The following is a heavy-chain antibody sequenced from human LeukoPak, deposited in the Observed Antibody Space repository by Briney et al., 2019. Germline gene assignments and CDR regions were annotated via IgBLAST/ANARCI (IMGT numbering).Heavy chain of an antibody. D-gene: IGHD5-18*01. CDR1: RFTFSDYS. CDR2: ISSGSKYI. CDR3: ARALSNSYGSMDF. J-gene: IGHJ4*02. Sequence: GGSLRLSCAASRFTFSDYSMNWVRQAPGKGLEWVSSISSGSKYIYNADSVKGRFTISRDNAKNSLYLQMNSLRAEDTAVYFCARALSNSYGSMDFWGLGILVIVSS. V-gene: IGHV3-21*01.